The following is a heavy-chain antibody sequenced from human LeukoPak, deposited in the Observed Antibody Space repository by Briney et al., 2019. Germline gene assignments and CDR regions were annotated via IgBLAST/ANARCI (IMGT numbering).Heavy chain of an antibody. D-gene: IGHD2-2*01. CDR2: IYTSGST. CDR1: GGSISSYY. J-gene: IGHJ5*02. V-gene: IGHV4-4*07. CDR3: ARVGIKGSAYLRGASSTSSLPFFDP. Sequence: KPSETLSLTCTVSGGSISSYYWSWIRQPAGKGLEWIGRIYTSGSTNYNPSLKSRVTISVDTSKNQFSLKLSSVTAADTAVYYCARVGIKGSAYLRGASSTSSLPFFDPWGQGTLVTVSS.